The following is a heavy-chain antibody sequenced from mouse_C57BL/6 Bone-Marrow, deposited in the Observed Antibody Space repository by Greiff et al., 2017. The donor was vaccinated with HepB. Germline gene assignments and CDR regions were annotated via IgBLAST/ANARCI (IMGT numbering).Heavy chain of an antibody. J-gene: IGHJ1*03. CDR2: IDPENGDT. Sequence: VQLQQSGAELVRPGASVPLSCTASGFNIKDDYMHWVKQRPEQGLEWIGWIDPENGDTEYASKFQGKATITADTSSNTAYLQLSSLTSEDTAVYYCTLYYYGSSPYWYFDVWGTGTTVTVSS. D-gene: IGHD1-1*01. CDR3: TLYYYGSSPYWYFDV. V-gene: IGHV14-4*01. CDR1: GFNIKDDY.